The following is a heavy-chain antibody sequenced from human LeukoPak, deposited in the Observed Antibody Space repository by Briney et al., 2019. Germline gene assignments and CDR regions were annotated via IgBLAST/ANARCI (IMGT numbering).Heavy chain of an antibody. V-gene: IGHV3-23*01. CDR1: GFTFSSYA. D-gene: IGHD3-22*01. CDR3: AKDGRGSSSGSPYYFDY. CDR2: ISGSGGST. J-gene: IGHJ4*02. Sequence: GGSLRLSCAASGFTFSSYAMSWVRQAPGKGLEWASAISGSGGSTYYADSVKGRFTISRDNSKNTLYLQMNSLRAEDTAVYYCAKDGRGSSSGSPYYFDYWGQGTLVTVSS.